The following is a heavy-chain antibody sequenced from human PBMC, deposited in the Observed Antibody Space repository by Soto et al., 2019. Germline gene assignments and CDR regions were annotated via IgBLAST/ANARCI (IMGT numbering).Heavy chain of an antibody. Sequence: SETLSLTCTVSGGSISSYYWSWIRQPPGKGLEWIGYIYYSGSTNYNPSLKSRVTISVDTSKNQFSLKLSSVTAADTAVYYCAGGGLGELSLHYYYYYMDVWGKGTTVTVSS. J-gene: IGHJ6*03. CDR1: GGSISSYY. CDR2: IYYSGST. V-gene: IGHV4-59*01. D-gene: IGHD3-10*01. CDR3: AGGGLGELSLHYYYYYMDV.